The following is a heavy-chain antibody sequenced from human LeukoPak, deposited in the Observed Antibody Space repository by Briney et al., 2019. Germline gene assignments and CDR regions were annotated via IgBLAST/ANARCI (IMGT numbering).Heavy chain of an antibody. Sequence: PGGSLRLSCAASGFTFSTYSMNWVRQTPGKGLEWISYISASGSTKYYADSLKGRFTISRDNAKSSVQLQMNSLNAEDTAVYYCARDVAGAGSFWGQGTLVTVSS. J-gene: IGHJ4*02. CDR3: ARDVAGAGSF. D-gene: IGHD3-10*01. CDR2: ISASGSTK. CDR1: GFTFSTYS. V-gene: IGHV3-48*04.